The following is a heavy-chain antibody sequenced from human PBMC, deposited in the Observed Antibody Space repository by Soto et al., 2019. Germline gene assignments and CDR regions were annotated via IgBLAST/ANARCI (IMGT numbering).Heavy chain of an antibody. J-gene: IGHJ4*02. CDR1: GFTFISSF. V-gene: IGHV3-7*03. CDR2: INQDGGVA. Sequence: GGSLRLSCVASGFTFISSFMGWIRQAPGKGLEWVANINQDGGVAYYVDSVEGRFTISRDNTKDSLYLQMNSLRGEDTAIYYCARYYRGSGRYFFDYWGQGTPVTVSS. CDR3: ARYYRGSGRYFFDY. D-gene: IGHD6-19*01.